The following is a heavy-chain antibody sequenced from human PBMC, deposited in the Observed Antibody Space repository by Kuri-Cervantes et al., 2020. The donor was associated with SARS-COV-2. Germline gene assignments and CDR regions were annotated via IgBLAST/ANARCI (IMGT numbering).Heavy chain of an antibody. Sequence: ASVKVSCKASGYTFTSYAMHWVRQAPGQGLEWMGWINTNTGNPTYAQGFTGRFVFSLDTSVSTAYLQICSLKAEDTAVYYCARADIVVVVAAGGAFDIWGQGTMVTVSS. CDR3: ARADIVVVVAAGGAFDI. J-gene: IGHJ3*02. D-gene: IGHD2-15*01. V-gene: IGHV7-4-1*01. CDR1: GYTFTSYA. CDR2: INTNTGNP.